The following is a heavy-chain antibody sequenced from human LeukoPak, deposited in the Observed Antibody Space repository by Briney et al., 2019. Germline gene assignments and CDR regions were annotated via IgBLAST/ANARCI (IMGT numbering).Heavy chain of an antibody. V-gene: IGHV4-38-2*01. CDR1: CYSISSGYY. CDR3: SRGYYYDSSGYDYFDY. Sequence: SETVSLTCAVSCYSISSGYYWGWIRPPPGKGLEWIGSIYHSGSTYYNPPLKSRVTISVDKSKNQFSLKLSSVTAADTAVYYCSRGYYYDSSGYDYFDYWGEGTLVGDSS. J-gene: IGHJ4*02. D-gene: IGHD3-22*01. CDR2: IYHSGST.